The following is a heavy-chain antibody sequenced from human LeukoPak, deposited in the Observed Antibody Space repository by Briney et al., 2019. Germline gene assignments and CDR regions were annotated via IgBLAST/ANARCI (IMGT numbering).Heavy chain of an antibody. D-gene: IGHD4-17*01. J-gene: IGHJ4*02. CDR3: ARAGRLQYGDYVAFDY. V-gene: IGHV3-7*01. CDR1: GFIFSNYW. Sequence: GGSLRLSCAASGFIFSNYWMSWVRQAPGKGLEWVANIKEDGSEKYYVDSVKGRFTISRDNAKNSLYLQMNSLKAEDTAVYYCARAGRLQYGDYVAFDYWGQGTLVTVSS. CDR2: IKEDGSEK.